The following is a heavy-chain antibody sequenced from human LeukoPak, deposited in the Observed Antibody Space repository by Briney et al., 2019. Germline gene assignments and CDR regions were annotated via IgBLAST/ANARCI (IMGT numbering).Heavy chain of an antibody. Sequence: GGSLRLACAAAGLTVSSNCMSWVRQAPGEGLECVSFIYIGGSTYYTDSGKGRFTISRNNYNNTLYLQMNSIRAEATAVYYCARRAGDYSHPYDYWGQGILVTVSS. CDR3: ARRAGDYSHPYDY. D-gene: IGHD3-22*01. J-gene: IGHJ4*02. CDR2: IYIGGST. V-gene: IGHV3-53*01. CDR1: GLTVSSNC.